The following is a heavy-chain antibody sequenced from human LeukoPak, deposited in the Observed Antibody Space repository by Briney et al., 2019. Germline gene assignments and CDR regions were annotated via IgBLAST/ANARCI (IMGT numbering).Heavy chain of an antibody. V-gene: IGHV3-21*01. CDR3: AREGGDIVVPAAPFDY. Sequence: GGSLRLSCAASGFTFSSYSMNWVRQAPGKGLECVSSISSSSYIYYADSVKGRFTISRDNAKNSLYPQMNSLRAEDTAVYYCAREGGDIVVPAAPFDYWGQGTLVTVSS. CDR1: GFTFSSYS. J-gene: IGHJ4*02. D-gene: IGHD2-2*01. CDR2: ISSSSYI.